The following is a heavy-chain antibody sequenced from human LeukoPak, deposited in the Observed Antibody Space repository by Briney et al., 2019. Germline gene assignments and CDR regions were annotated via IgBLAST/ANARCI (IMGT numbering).Heavy chain of an antibody. CDR3: ARCTSTSCYNFDN. J-gene: IGHJ4*02. CDR2: IYSTGTT. V-gene: IGHV4-4*07. D-gene: IGHD2-2*02. CDR1: GGSISSYY. Sequence: PSETLSLTCTVSGGSISSYYWSWIRQPAGKGLEWIGHIYSTGTTNCNPSLKSRVTISLDTSKNQFSLNLNSVTAADTAVYYCARCTSTSCYNFDNWGQGTLLTVSS.